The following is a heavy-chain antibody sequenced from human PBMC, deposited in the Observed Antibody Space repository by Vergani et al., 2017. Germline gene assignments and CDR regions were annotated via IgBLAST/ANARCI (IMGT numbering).Heavy chain of an antibody. D-gene: IGHD3-10*01. J-gene: IGHJ4*02. CDR2: NYYSGST. CDR1: GGSISSSSYY. V-gene: IGHV4-39*01. CDR3: ARRTTMVRGVLEISRYYFDY. Sequence: QLQLQESGPGLVKPSETLSLTCTVSGGSISSSSYYWGWIRQPPGEGLEWIGRNYYSGSTYYNPSHKSRVTISVDTTKNQFSLKLSAVTAADTAVYYCARRTTMVRGVLEISRYYFDYWGQGTLVTVSS.